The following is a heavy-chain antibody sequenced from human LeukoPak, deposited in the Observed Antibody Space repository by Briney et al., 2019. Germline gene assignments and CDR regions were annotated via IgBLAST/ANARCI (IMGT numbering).Heavy chain of an antibody. CDR3: AHVKAYYDFWSGYSGYFDY. Sequence: SGPTLVNPTQTLTLTCTFSGFSLSTSGVGVGWIRQPPGKALEWLALLYWDDDKRYSPSLKSRLTITKDTSKNQVVLTMTNMDPVDTATYYCAHVKAYYDFWSGYSGYFDYWGQGTLVTVSS. J-gene: IGHJ4*02. CDR2: LYWDDDK. V-gene: IGHV2-5*02. CDR1: GFSLSTSGVG. D-gene: IGHD3-3*01.